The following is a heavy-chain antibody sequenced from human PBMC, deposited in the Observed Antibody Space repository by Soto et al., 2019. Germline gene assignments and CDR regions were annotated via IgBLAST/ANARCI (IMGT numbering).Heavy chain of an antibody. CDR2: ISGYSGDT. Sequence: QVLLVQSGPEVKNPGASLNISCKTSGYTFFGYDMSWVRQAPGQGLEWMAGISGYSGDTQYAQKFKGRVTLTRDISTNTVYMELRSLTSDDVATYYCARHRGPTTAENWFDPWGQGTLVIVSS. D-gene: IGHD6-13*01. J-gene: IGHJ5*02. V-gene: IGHV1-18*03. CDR1: GYTFFGYD. CDR3: ARHRGPTTAENWFDP.